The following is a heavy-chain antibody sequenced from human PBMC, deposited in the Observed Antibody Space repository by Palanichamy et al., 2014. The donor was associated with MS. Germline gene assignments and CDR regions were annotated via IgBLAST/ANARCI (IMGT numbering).Heavy chain of an antibody. J-gene: IGHJ4*02. CDR3: ARDRYYYDSSGYSGRLGGY. CDR1: GFTFSSFP. D-gene: IGHD3-22*01. V-gene: IGHV3-30*04. CDR2: ISYDGSNK. Sequence: QVQLVEVWGRRWSSLGGPSRLSCAASGFTFSSFPMHWVRQAPGKGPEWVALISYDGSNKYYADSVKGRFTISRDNSKNTLSLQMNSLRADDTAVYYCARDRYYYDSSGYSGRLGGYWGQGTLVTVSS.